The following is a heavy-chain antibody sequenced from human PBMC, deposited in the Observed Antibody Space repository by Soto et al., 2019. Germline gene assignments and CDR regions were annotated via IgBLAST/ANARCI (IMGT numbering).Heavy chain of an antibody. V-gene: IGHV1-3*01. D-gene: IGHD2-2*02. Sequence: ASVKVSCKASGYTFTSYAMHWVRQAPGQRLEWMGWINAGNGNTNYAQKLQGRVTMTTDTSTSTAYMELRSLRSDDTAVYYCARDPDPPAPIHASNWFDPWGQGTLVTVSS. J-gene: IGHJ5*02. CDR1: GYTFTSYA. CDR2: INAGNGNT. CDR3: ARDPDPPAPIHASNWFDP.